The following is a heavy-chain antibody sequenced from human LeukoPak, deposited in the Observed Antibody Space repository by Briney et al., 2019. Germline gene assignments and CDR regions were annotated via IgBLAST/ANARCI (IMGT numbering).Heavy chain of an antibody. D-gene: IGHD6-6*01. J-gene: IGHJ4*02. Sequence: ASVKVSCKASGGTFSSYAISWVRQAPGQGLEWMGGIIPIFGTANYAQKFQGRVTITADESTSTAYMELSSLRSEDTAVYYCAREQDSSSLGYPLFDYWGQGTLVTVSS. CDR2: IIPIFGTA. CDR3: AREQDSSSLGYPLFDY. CDR1: GGTFSSYA. V-gene: IGHV1-69*13.